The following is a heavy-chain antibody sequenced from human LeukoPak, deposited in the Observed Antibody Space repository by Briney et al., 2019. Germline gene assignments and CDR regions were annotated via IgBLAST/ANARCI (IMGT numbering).Heavy chain of an antibody. CDR3: ARGPHYYDSSGPAHI. CDR2: ISGRGGST. J-gene: IGHJ3*02. Sequence: GGSLRLSCAASGFTFSSYAMSWVRQAPGKGLEWVSVISGRGGSTYYADSVRGRFTISRDNSKNTLYLQMSSLRAEDTAVYYCARGPHYYDSSGPAHIWGQGTMVTVSS. D-gene: IGHD3-22*01. CDR1: GFTFSSYA. V-gene: IGHV3-23*01.